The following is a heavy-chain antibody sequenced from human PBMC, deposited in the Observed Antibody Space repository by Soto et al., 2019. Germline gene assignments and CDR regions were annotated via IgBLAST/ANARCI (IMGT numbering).Heavy chain of an antibody. CDR2: IYYSGST. J-gene: IGHJ3*02. CDR3: AREYIQFQGSKKKVRAGNAFDI. Sequence: QVQLQESGPGLVKPSQTLSLTCTVSGGSISSGGYYWSWIRQHPGKGLAWIGYIYYSGSTYYNPSLKSRVTISVDTSKNQFSLKLSSVTAADTAVYYCAREYIQFQGSKKKVRAGNAFDIWGQGTMVTVSS. D-gene: IGHD4-4*01. V-gene: IGHV4-31*03. CDR1: GGSISSGGYY.